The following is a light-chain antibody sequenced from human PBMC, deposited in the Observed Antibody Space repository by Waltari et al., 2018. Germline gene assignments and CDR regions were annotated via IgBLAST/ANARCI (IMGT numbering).Light chain of an antibody. Sequence: DLQMTQSTSSLSASVGDRITITCRASQSITSYLNWYQQKPGKAPKPLIYSAASLHSGVPSRFSGSGSETDFALTISSLQPEDFATYYCQQTYSTLYTFGQGTKLEIK. CDR1: QSITSY. CDR3: QQTYSTLYT. V-gene: IGKV1-39*01. J-gene: IGKJ2*01. CDR2: SAA.